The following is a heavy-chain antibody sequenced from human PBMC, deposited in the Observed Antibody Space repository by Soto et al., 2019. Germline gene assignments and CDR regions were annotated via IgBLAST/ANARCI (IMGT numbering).Heavy chain of an antibody. D-gene: IGHD2-21*02. Sequence: QVQLQESGPGLVKPSQTLSLTCTVSAGSFSSGDYYWSWIRQPPGKGLEWIGYIYYTGSTYYHPSLKSRVTMSVDTSKNQFSLRLSSVTAADTAVYYCARVPAGGNSDYFDSWGQGTLVTVSS. CDR3: ARVPAGGNSDYFDS. J-gene: IGHJ4*02. V-gene: IGHV4-30-4*01. CDR1: AGSFSSGDYY. CDR2: IYYTGST.